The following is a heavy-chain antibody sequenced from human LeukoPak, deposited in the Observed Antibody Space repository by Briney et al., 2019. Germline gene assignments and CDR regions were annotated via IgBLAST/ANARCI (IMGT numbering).Heavy chain of an antibody. D-gene: IGHD2-8*02. J-gene: IGHJ1*01. CDR2: IRSEANSYAT. V-gene: IGHV3-73*01. Sequence: GGSLRLSCAASGLTFSGYAIHWVRQASGKGLEWVGRIRSEANSYATAYAASVRGRFTISRDDSKYTAYLQMNSLKTEDTAVYYCTRPHPSCTGGVCFWDWGQGTLVTVSS. CDR3: TRPHPSCTGGVCFWD. CDR1: GLTFSGYA.